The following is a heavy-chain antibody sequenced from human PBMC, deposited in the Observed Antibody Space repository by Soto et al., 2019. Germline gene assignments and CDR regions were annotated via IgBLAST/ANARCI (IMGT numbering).Heavy chain of an antibody. CDR3: ATSSGNPGPHID. CDR2: FDPEDGET. CDR1: GYTLTELS. J-gene: IGHJ4*02. V-gene: IGHV1-24*01. D-gene: IGHD2-15*01. Sequence: ASVKVSCKVSGYTLTELSMHWVRQAPGKGLEWMGGFDPEDGETIYAQKFQGRVTMTEDTSTDTAYMELSSLRSEDTAVYYCATSSGNPGPHIDWGQGTLVTVSS.